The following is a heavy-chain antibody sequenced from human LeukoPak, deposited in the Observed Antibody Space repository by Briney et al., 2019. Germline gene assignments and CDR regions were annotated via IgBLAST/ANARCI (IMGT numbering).Heavy chain of an antibody. CDR1: GFTFSSYS. J-gene: IGHJ4*02. V-gene: IGHV3-30*02. CDR3: ARDIVPPGICFDF. D-gene: IGHD2-2*01. CDR2: IPYDGSNK. Sequence: GGSLRLSCAASGFTFSSYSMNWVRQAPGKGLEWVAFIPYDGSNKFYADSVKGRFTISRDNSKNTLYLQMNSLRAEDTAVYYCARDIVPPGICFDFWGQGTLVTVSS.